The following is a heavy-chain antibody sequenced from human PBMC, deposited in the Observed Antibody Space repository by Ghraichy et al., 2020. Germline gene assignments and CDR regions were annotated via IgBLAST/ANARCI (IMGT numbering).Heavy chain of an antibody. D-gene: IGHD3-22*01. Sequence: SETLSLTCTVSGGSISSSSYYWGWIRQPPGKGLEWIGSIYYSGSTYYNPSLKSRVTISVDTSKNQFSLKLSSVTAADTAVYYCARFNGLMIVVVHDAFDIWGQGTMVTVSS. CDR1: GGSISSSSYY. CDR2: IYYSGST. CDR3: ARFNGLMIVVVHDAFDI. J-gene: IGHJ3*02. V-gene: IGHV4-39*01.